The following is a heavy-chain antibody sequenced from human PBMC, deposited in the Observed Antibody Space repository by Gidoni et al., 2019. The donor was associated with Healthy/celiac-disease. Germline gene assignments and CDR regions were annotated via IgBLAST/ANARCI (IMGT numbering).Heavy chain of an antibody. CDR2: IYTSGST. D-gene: IGHD3-22*01. Sequence: QVQLQESGPGLVKPSETLSLTCTVPGGSISSYYWSWIRPPAGKGLEWIGRIYTSGSTNYNPSLKSRVTMSVDTSKNQFSLKLSSVTAADTAVYYCARGGPNYYDSSGYPNSHAFDIWGQGTMVTVSS. J-gene: IGHJ3*02. CDR3: ARGGPNYYDSSGYPNSHAFDI. CDR1: GGSISSYY. V-gene: IGHV4-4*07.